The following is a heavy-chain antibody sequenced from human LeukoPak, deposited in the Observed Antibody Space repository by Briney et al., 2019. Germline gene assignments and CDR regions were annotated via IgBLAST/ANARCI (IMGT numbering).Heavy chain of an antibody. Sequence: PSETLSLTCAVYGGPFSGYYWSWIRQPPGKGREWIGEINHSGTTNYNPSLKSRVTMSVDTSKNQFSLKLSSVTAADTAVYYCARGGSVHYFDYWGQGNLVTVSS. CDR3: ARGGSVHYFDY. J-gene: IGHJ4*02. CDR2: INHSGTT. V-gene: IGHV4-34*01. D-gene: IGHD1-26*01. CDR1: GGPFSGYY.